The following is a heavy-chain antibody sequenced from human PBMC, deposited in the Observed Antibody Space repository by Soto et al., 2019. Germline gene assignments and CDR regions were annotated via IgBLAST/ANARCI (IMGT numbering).Heavy chain of an antibody. V-gene: IGHV3-30*18. D-gene: IGHD6-19*01. CDR1: GFTFSSYG. CDR3: AKDGIRDSSGWYSGYYYYGMDV. CDR2: ISYDGSNK. Sequence: QVQLVESGGGVVQPGRSLRLSCAASGFTFSSYGMHWVRQAPGKGLEWVAVISYDGSNKYYADSVKGRFTISRGNSKNTLYLQMNSLRAEDTAVYYCAKDGIRDSSGWYSGYYYYGMDVWGQGTTVTVSS. J-gene: IGHJ6*02.